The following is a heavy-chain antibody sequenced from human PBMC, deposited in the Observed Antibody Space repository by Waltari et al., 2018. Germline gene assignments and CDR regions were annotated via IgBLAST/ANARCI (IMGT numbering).Heavy chain of an antibody. CDR3: ASQQLVLRGPFDY. D-gene: IGHD6-13*01. Sequence: QLQLQESGPGLVKPSETLSLTCTVSGGSISSSSYYWGWIRQPPGKGLEWIGSIYYSGSTNYNPSLKRRVTISVETSKNQFSLKLSSVTAADTAVYYCASQQLVLRGPFDYWGQGTLVTVSS. CDR2: IYYSGST. V-gene: IGHV4-39*01. J-gene: IGHJ4*02. CDR1: GGSISSSSYY.